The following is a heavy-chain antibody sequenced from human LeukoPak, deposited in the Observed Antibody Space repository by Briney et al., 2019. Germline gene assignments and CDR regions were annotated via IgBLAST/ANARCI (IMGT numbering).Heavy chain of an antibody. CDR3: ARDPPGYCSSTSCYNSFNWFDP. V-gene: IGHV1-2*02. D-gene: IGHD2-2*02. J-gene: IGHJ5*02. Sequence: GASVKVSCKASGYTFTGYYMRWVRQAPGQGLEWMGWINPNSGGTNYAQKFQGRVTMTRDTSISTAYMELSRLRSDDTAVYYCARDPPGYCSSTSCYNSFNWFDPWGQGTLVTVSS. CDR1: GYTFTGYY. CDR2: INPNSGGT.